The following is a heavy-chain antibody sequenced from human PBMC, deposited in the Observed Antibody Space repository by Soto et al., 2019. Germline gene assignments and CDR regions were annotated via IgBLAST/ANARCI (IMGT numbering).Heavy chain of an antibody. CDR2: IYPGDSDT. Sequence: GESLKISCKGSGYSFTSYWIGWVRQMPGKGLEWMGIIYPGDSDTRYSPSFQGQVTISANKSISTAYLQWSSLKASDTAMYYCVILGGYNWNDEPTSSWGQGTLVTVSS. CDR3: VILGGYNWNDEPTSS. D-gene: IGHD1-1*01. CDR1: GYSFTSYW. J-gene: IGHJ4*02. V-gene: IGHV5-51*01.